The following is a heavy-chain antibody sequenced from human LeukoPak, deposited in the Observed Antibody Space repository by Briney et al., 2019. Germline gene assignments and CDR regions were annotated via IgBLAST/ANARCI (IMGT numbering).Heavy chain of an antibody. V-gene: IGHV4-59*01. Sequence: SETLSLTCTVSGGSISSYYWSWIRQSPGKGLQWIGYIFYSGSTNYNPSLKSRVTISVDTSKNQFSLNLTSVTAADTALYYCARGPTRYYFDYWCQGTLVTVSS. J-gene: IGHJ4*02. CDR1: GGSISSYY. D-gene: IGHD1-1*01. CDR3: ARGPTRYYFDY. CDR2: IFYSGST.